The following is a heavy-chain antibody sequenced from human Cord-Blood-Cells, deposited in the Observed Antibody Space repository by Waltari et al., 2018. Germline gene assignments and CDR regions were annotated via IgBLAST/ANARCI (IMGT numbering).Heavy chain of an antibody. V-gene: IGHV1-24*01. Sequence: QVQLVQSGAEVKKPGASVKVSCKVSGYTLTELSMHWVRQAPGKGLEWMEGVDPEEGETIYAQKFQGRVTMTEDTSTDTAYMELSSLRSEDTAVYYCATDTSSLLYYGMDVWGQGTTVTVSS. CDR2: VDPEEGET. CDR1: GYTLTELS. CDR3: ATDTSSLLYYGMDV. J-gene: IGHJ6*02. D-gene: IGHD2-2*01.